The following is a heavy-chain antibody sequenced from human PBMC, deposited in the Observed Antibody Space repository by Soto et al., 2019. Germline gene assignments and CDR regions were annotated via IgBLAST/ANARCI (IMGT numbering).Heavy chain of an antibody. CDR2: ISTNSGNT. D-gene: IGHD3-9*01. J-gene: IGHJ4*02. V-gene: IGHV1-18*01. CDR3: ARDKDWDLDN. Sequence: QVQVVQSGSEVKKPGASVKVSCKTSGYMFTINGISWVRQVPGQGLEWMGWISTNSGNTKFAQNFQDRVTLTTDTSTSTAYMQLRSLRSDDTAIYYCARDKDWDLDNRGQGTLVTVSS. CDR1: GYMFTING.